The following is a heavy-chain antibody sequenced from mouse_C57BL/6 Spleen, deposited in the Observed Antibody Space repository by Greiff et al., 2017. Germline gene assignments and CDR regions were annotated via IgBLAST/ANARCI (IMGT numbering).Heavy chain of an antibody. V-gene: IGHV1-55*01. CDR2: ISPGSGST. D-gene: IGHD2-3*01. Sequence: PGQGLERIGDISPGSGSTNYNEKFKSKAKLTVDTSSSTAYMQLRSLTSEDSAVSYCARGDGYYFFAYWGQGTLVTVSA. J-gene: IGHJ3*01. CDR3: ARGDGYYFFAY.